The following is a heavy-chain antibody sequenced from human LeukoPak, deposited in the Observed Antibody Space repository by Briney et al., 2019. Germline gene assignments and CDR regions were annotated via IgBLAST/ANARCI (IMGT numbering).Heavy chain of an antibody. CDR3: ARVSGYENFDY. Sequence: SETLSLTCTVSGGSISSSSYYWGWIRQPPGKGLEWIGYIYYSGSTNYNPSLKSRVTISVDTSKNQFSLKLSSVTAADTAVYYCARVSGYENFDYWGQGTLVTVSS. V-gene: IGHV4-61*05. CDR1: GGSISSSSYY. CDR2: IYYSGST. D-gene: IGHD5-12*01. J-gene: IGHJ4*02.